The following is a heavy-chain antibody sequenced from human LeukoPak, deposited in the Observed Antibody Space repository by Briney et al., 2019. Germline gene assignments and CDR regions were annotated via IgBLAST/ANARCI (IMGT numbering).Heavy chain of an antibody. Sequence: PSETLSLTCAVYGGSFSGYYWSWVRRSPGQGLEWIGEINHSGTTNYNPSLVSRVSLLLDTSKNHFSLKVRSVTAADTAVYYCARGWARYWYFDLWGRGTLVTVSS. D-gene: IGHD3-16*01. CDR2: INHSGTT. CDR3: ARGWARYWYFDL. V-gene: IGHV4-34*01. CDR1: GGSFSGYY. J-gene: IGHJ2*01.